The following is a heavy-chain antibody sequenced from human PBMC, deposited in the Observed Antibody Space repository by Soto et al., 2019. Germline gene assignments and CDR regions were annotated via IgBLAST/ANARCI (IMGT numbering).Heavy chain of an antibody. CDR1: GDSVSSNSAA. CDR2: TYYRSKWYS. J-gene: IGHJ6*02. CDR3: ARDRYCSSTSCYYYYYGMDV. V-gene: IGHV6-1*01. Sequence: SQTLSLTCAISGDSVSSNSAAWNWIRQSPSRGLEWLGRTYYRSKWYSDYAVSVKSRITINPDTSKNQFSLQLNSVTPEDTAVYYCARDRYCSSTSCYYYYYGMDVWGQGTTVTVSS. D-gene: IGHD2-2*01.